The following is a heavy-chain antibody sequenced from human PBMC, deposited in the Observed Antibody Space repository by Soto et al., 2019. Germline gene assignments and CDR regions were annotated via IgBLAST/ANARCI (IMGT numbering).Heavy chain of an antibody. V-gene: IGHV5-51*01. CDR2: IYPGDSDT. CDR3: ARSIVVVPAVNTYYFDY. D-gene: IGHD2-2*01. J-gene: IGHJ4*02. CDR1: GYSFTSYW. Sequence: VESLTISCEVSGYSFTSYWIAWVVHMPGKGLEWMGIIYPGDSDTRYSPSFQCQVTISADKSISTAYLQWRSLKASDTAMYYCARSIVVVPAVNTYYFDYWGQGTMVTVSS.